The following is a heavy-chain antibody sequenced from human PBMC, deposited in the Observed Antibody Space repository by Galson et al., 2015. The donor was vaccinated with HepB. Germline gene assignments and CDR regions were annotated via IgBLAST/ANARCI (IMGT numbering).Heavy chain of an antibody. CDR1: GGSISSYY. D-gene: IGHD3-10*01. J-gene: IGHJ5*02. Sequence: TLSLTCTVSGGSISSYYWSWIRQPPGKGLEWIGYIYYSGSTNYNPSLKSRVTISVDTSKNQFSLKLSSVTAADTAVYYCARVRPLRITMVRGVIDNWFDPWGQGALVTVSS. V-gene: IGHV4-59*01. CDR3: ARVRPLRITMVRGVIDNWFDP. CDR2: IYYSGST.